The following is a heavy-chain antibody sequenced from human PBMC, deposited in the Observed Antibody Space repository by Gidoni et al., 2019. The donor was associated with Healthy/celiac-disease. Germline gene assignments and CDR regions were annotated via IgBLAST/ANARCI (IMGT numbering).Heavy chain of an antibody. J-gene: IGHJ3*02. D-gene: IGHD6-13*01. CDR3: AREVSSWYDAFDI. V-gene: IGHV4-39*07. Sequence: QLQLQESGPGLVKPSETLSLTCTVSGGSIRSSSYYWGWIRQPPGKGLELIGSIYYSGSTYYNPSLKSRVTISVDTSKNQFSLKLSSVTAADTAVYYCAREVSSWYDAFDIWGQGTMVTVSS. CDR1: GGSIRSSSYY. CDR2: IYYSGST.